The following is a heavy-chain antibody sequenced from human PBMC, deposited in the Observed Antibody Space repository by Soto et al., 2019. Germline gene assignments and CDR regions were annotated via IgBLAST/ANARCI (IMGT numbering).Heavy chain of an antibody. CDR2: ISYDGSNK. CDR1: GFTFSSYA. J-gene: IGHJ6*02. D-gene: IGHD3-3*01. CDR3: ARDRADFWSGYYSADPYYYGMDV. V-gene: IGHV3-30-3*01. Sequence: GSLRLSCAASGFTFSSYAMHWVRQAPGKGLERVAVISYDGSNKYYADSVKGRFTITRDNSKNTLYLQMNSLRAEDTAVYYCARDRADFWSGYYSADPYYYGMDVWGQGTTVTVSS.